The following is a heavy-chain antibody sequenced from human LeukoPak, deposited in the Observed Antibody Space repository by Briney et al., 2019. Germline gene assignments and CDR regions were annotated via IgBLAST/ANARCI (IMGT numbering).Heavy chain of an antibody. D-gene: IGHD3-10*01. CDR3: ARDLPPMVRARTEVDY. V-gene: IGHV4-34*01. Sequence: SETLSLTCAVYGGSFSGYYWSWIRQPPGKGLEWIGEINHIGSTNYNPSLKSRVTISVDTSKNQFSLKLRSVTAADTAVYYCARDLPPMVRARTEVDYWGPGTLVTVSS. J-gene: IGHJ4*02. CDR1: GGSFSGYY. CDR2: INHIGST.